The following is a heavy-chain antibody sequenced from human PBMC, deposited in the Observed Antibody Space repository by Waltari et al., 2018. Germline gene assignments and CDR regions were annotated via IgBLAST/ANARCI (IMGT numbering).Heavy chain of an antibody. J-gene: IGHJ4*02. CDR3: TTGRPRIAARRAFDY. CDR2: MKSNNEGGTT. Sequence: EVQLVESGGGLVKPGGSLRLSCAASGFTFINAWMNWVRQSPGRGLEWVGRMKSNNEGGTTDYAAPAKGRVTISRDDSKNTLYLQVNSLKTEDTDVYYCTTGRPRIAARRAFDYWGQGTLVTVSS. V-gene: IGHV3-15*07. D-gene: IGHD6-6*01. CDR1: GFTFINAW.